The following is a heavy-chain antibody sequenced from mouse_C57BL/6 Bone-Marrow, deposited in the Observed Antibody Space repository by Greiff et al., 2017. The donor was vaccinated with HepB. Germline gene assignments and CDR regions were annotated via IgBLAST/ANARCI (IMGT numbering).Heavy chain of an antibody. CDR1: GFTFSSYA. V-gene: IGHV5-9-1*02. Sequence: EVKVEESGEGLVKPGGSLKLSCAASGFTFSSYAMSWVRQTPEKRLEWVAYISSGGDYIYYADTVKGRFTISRDNARNTLYLQMSSLKSEDTAMYYCTRDDYDWYFDVWGTGTTVTVSS. CDR3: TRDDYDWYFDV. J-gene: IGHJ1*03. CDR2: ISSGGDYI. D-gene: IGHD2-4*01.